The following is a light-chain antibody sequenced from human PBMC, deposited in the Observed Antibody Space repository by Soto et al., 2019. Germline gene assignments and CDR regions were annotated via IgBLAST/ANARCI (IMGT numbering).Light chain of an antibody. Sequence: QSALTQPASVSGSPGQSITISCTGTSSDVGGYKYVSWYQQHPGKAPKLLIHEVNSRPSGVSNRFSGSKSDNTAPLTISGLQAEDEADYYCSSYTSSATLVFGVGTKVTVL. CDR3: SSYTSSATLV. J-gene: IGLJ2*01. CDR1: SSDVGGYKY. CDR2: EVN. V-gene: IGLV2-14*01.